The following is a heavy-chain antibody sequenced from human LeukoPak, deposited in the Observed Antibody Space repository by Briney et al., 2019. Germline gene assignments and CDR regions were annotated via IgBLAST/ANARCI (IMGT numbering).Heavy chain of an antibody. V-gene: IGHV3-23*01. CDR3: AKDRDGDYGRY. J-gene: IGHJ4*02. CDR2: ISGSGGST. D-gene: IGHD4-17*01. Sequence: GGSLRLSCAASGFTFSSYAMSWVRQAPGKGLEWVSAISGSGGSTYYADSVKGRFTISRDNSKNTLHLQMNSLRAEDTAVYYCAKDRDGDYGRYWGQGTLVTVSS. CDR1: GFTFSSYA.